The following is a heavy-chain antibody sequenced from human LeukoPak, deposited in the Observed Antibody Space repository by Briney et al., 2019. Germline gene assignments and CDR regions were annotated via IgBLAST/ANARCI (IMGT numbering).Heavy chain of an antibody. Sequence: GGSLRLSCAASGFIFSDYDMHWVRQTTGRGLEWVSAIGTAGDTYYPGSVKGRFTISRENAKNSLYLQMNSLRAGDTAVYYCARAKTDDSGNSYYFDYWGQGTLVTVSS. CDR3: ARAKTDDSGNSYYFDY. CDR2: IGTAGDT. D-gene: IGHD4-23*01. V-gene: IGHV3-13*01. CDR1: GFIFSDYD. J-gene: IGHJ4*02.